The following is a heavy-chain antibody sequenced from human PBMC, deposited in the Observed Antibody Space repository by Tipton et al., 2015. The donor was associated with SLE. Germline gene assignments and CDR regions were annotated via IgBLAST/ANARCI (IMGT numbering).Heavy chain of an antibody. Sequence: TLSLTCTVPGGPISSYYWSWIRQPPGKGLEWIGYIYYSGSTNYNPSLKSRVTISVDTSKNQFSLKLSSVTAADTAVYYCARAGLLTAYYPYFDYWGQGTLVTVSS. V-gene: IGHV4-59*12. D-gene: IGHD3-9*01. CDR1: GGPISSYY. CDR3: ARAGLLTAYYPYFDY. CDR2: IYYSGST. J-gene: IGHJ4*02.